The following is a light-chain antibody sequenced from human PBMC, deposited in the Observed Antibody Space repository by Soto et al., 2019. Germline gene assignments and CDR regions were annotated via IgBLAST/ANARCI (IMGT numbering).Light chain of an antibody. Sequence: QSVLTQPPSVSAAPGQKVTISCSGSSSNIGNNYVSWYQQLPGTAPKLLIFDNDKRPSGIPDRFSGSKSGTSATLGITGLQTGDEADYYCGTWDSSLIVGVFGGGTKLTVL. CDR2: DND. CDR1: SSNIGNNY. V-gene: IGLV1-51*01. CDR3: GTWDSSLIVGV. J-gene: IGLJ2*01.